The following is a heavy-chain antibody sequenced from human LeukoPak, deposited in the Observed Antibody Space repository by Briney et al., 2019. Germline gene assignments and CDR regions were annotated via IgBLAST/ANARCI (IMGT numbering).Heavy chain of an antibody. CDR3: ARVLPVPYLLDS. CDR2: FFQSEKS. J-gene: IGHJ4*02. Sequence: SETLSLTCGISGHSTTRGYYWAWFRQSPGKGLEWIATFFQSEKSFYNASLKSRVIMSLDTSKSQFSLNLTSVTAADMAVYYCARVLPVPYLLDSWGQGTHVTVSS. CDR1: GHSTTRGYY. D-gene: IGHD2/OR15-2a*01. V-gene: IGHV4-38-2*01.